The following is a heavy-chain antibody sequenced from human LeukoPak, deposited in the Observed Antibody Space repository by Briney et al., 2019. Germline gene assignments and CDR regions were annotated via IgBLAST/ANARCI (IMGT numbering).Heavy chain of an antibody. CDR2: IYIDGSYT. V-gene: IGHV3-74*01. D-gene: IGHD3-16*01. CDR1: GFVFSSYW. CDR3: ARGDDESLDH. J-gene: IGHJ4*02. Sequence: GGSLRLSCAASGFVFSSYWMHWVRQAPGKGLVWVSRIYIDGSYTNYADSVKGRFTISRDNAKNTLSLHMNSLRAEDMAVYYCARGDDESLDHWGQGTLVTVSS.